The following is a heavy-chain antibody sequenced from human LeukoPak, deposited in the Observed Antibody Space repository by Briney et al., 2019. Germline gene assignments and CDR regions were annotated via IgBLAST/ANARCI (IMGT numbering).Heavy chain of an antibody. V-gene: IGHV4-59*01. CDR2: IYYSGST. Sequence: SETLSLTCTVSGGSISSYYWSWIRQPPGKGLEWIGYIYYSGSTKYNPSLKGRVTISVDTSKNQFSLKLTSVTAADTAMYYCARVYRSAFDIWGQGTKVTVSS. CDR3: ARVYRSAFDI. CDR1: GGSISSYY. J-gene: IGHJ3*02. D-gene: IGHD3-16*02.